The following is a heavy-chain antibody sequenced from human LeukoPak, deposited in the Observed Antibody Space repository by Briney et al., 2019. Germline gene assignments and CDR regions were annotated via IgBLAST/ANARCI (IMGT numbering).Heavy chain of an antibody. V-gene: IGHV4-30-4*01. CDR3: ASGVVVVAVDY. J-gene: IGHJ4*02. CDR2: IYYSGST. D-gene: IGHD2-15*01. Sequence: SQTLSPTCTVSGGSISSGDYYWSWIRQPPGKGLEWNGYIYYSGSTYYNPSLKSRVTISVDTSKNQFSLKLSSVTAADTAVYYCASGVVVVAVDYWGQGTLVTVSS. CDR1: GGSISSGDYY.